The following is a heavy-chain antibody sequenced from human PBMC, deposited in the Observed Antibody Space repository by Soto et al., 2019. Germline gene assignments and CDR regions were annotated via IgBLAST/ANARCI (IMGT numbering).Heavy chain of an antibody. V-gene: IGHV3-30*18. J-gene: IGHJ6*02. CDR3: AKDRGTSASRVGGHYYGMDV. D-gene: IGHD6-6*01. Sequence: QVQLVESGGGVVQPGKSLRLSCVASGFTFSSHGMHWVRQAPGKGLEWVAVISYDGSNKYYADSVKGRFTISRDNSKNTVYLQMNSLRAEDTAVYYCAKDRGTSASRVGGHYYGMDVWGQGTTVTGSS. CDR2: ISYDGSNK. CDR1: GFTFSSHG.